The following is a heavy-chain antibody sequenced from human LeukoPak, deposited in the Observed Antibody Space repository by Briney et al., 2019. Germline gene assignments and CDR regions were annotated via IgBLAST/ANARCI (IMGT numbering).Heavy chain of an antibody. V-gene: IGHV1-46*01. J-gene: IGHJ6*03. D-gene: IGHD6-6*01. CDR1: GYTFTSYY. CDR3: ATPSVASIAARQRRRGAYYYYYMDV. Sequence: ASVKVSCKACGYTFTSYYRHWVRQAPGQGLEWMGIINPSGGSTSYAQKFQGRVTMTRDMSTSTVYMELSSLRSEDTAVYYCATPSVASIAARQRRRGAYYYYYMDVWGKGTTVTVSS. CDR2: INPSGGST.